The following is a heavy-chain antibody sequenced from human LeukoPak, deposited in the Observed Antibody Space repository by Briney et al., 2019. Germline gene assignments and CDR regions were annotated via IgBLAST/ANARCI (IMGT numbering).Heavy chain of an antibody. V-gene: IGHV4-59*01. CDR1: GGSLSSYY. Sequence: PSETLSLTCSVSGGSLSSYYWTWLRQPPGKGLEWIGYRYYSGSTTYNPSLKSRVTISVDTSKSQFSLKLISVTAADTAIYYCARVRGDFETDWGQGTLVTVSS. J-gene: IGHJ1*01. D-gene: IGHD3-16*01. CDR2: RYYSGST. CDR3: ARVRGDFETD.